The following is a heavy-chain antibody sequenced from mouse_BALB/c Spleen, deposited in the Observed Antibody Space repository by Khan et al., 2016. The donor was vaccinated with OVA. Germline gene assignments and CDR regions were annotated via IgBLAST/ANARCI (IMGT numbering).Heavy chain of an antibody. Sequence: VQLQQSGAELAKPGASVKMSCKASGYTFINYWILWVKQRPGQGLEWLGYINPSTGYTEYNQNFKDKATLTAAKSSSTAYMQLSSLTSEDSAVYYCARRGLRWDFDYWGQGTTLTVSS. CDR3: ARRGLRWDFDY. CDR2: INPSTGYT. J-gene: IGHJ2*01. V-gene: IGHV1-7*01. D-gene: IGHD1-1*01. CDR1: GYTFINYW.